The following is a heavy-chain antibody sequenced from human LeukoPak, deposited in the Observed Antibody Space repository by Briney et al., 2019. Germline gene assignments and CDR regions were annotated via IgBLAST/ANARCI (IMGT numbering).Heavy chain of an antibody. CDR1: GGTFSSYA. V-gene: IGHV1-69*13. D-gene: IGHD6-13*01. Sequence: SVKVSCKASGGTFSSYAISWVRQAPGQGLEWMGGIIPIFGTANYAQKFQGRVTITADESTSTAYMELSSLRSDDTAVYYCARDGLAAAGDDAFDIWGQGTMVTVSS. J-gene: IGHJ3*02. CDR2: IIPIFGTA. CDR3: ARDGLAAAGDDAFDI.